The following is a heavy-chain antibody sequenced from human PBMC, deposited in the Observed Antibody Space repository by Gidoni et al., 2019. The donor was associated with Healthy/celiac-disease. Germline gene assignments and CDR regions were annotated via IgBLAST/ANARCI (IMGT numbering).Heavy chain of an antibody. CDR2: INHSGST. CDR1: GWSFSGYY. Sequence: QVQLQQWGAGLLKPSETLSLTCAVYGWSFSGYYWSWIRQPPGKGPEWIGEINHSGSTNYNPSLKSRVTISVDTSKNQFSLKLSSVTAADTAVYYCARTSRDGYNNDDYWGQGTLVTVSS. D-gene: IGHD4-4*01. CDR3: ARTSRDGYNNDDY. J-gene: IGHJ4*02. V-gene: IGHV4-34*01.